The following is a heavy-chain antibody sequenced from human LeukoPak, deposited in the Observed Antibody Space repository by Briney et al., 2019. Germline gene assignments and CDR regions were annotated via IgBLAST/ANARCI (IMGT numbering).Heavy chain of an antibody. CDR2: ISSSSSNI. V-gene: IGHV3-48*01. J-gene: IGHJ4*02. D-gene: IGHD3-3*01. CDR3: AREVTIFGVVIMDY. CDR1: GFTVISYS. Sequence: PGGSLRLSSAASGFTVISYSMKWVRQAPGEGGWWVSYISSSSSNIYYADSVKGRFNISRDNARNSLYLQMNSLRAEDTAVYYCAREVTIFGVVIMDYWGQGTLVTVSS.